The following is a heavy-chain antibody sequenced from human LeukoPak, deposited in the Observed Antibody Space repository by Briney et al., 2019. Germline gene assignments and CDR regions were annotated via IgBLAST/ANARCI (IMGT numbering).Heavy chain of an antibody. V-gene: IGHV3-30*04. J-gene: IGHJ4*02. CDR2: ISYDGSNK. CDR1: GFTFSSYA. D-gene: IGHD1-26*01. CDR3: AKPWSSFSGGSYYYDY. Sequence: GGSLRLSCAASGFTFSSYAMHWVRQAPGKGLEWVAVISYDGSNKYHADSVKGRFTISRDNSKNTLYLQMNSLRAEDTAVYYCAKPWSSFSGGSYYYDYWGQGTLVTVSS.